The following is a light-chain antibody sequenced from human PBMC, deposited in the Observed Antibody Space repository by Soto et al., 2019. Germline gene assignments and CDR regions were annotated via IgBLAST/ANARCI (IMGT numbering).Light chain of an antibody. V-gene: IGLV2-14*03. CDR1: SSDVGDYNY. Sequence: QSALTQPASVSGSPGQSITISCTRTSSDVGDYNYVSWYQHHPGKAPKLMIYDVSDRPSGVSDRFSGSKSGNTASLTISGLQAEDKADYFCSSHISSSTLLFGGGTKLTVL. CDR3: SSHISSSTLL. CDR2: DVS. J-gene: IGLJ2*01.